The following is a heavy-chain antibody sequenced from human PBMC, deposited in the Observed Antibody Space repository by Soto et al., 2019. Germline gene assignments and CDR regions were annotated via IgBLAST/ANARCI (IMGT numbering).Heavy chain of an antibody. CDR3: ARLGGYYQAFDN. CDR1: GGSISSGDYY. J-gene: IGHJ4*02. Sequence: PSQTLSLTCTVAGGSISSGDYYWSWIRQPPGKGLEWVGYIYYTGTSKYNPSLKSRVNISVDSSKNQFSLKLDSVTAADTAVYYCARLGGYYQAFDNWGQGTLVTVSS. CDR2: IYYTGTS. D-gene: IGHD3-3*01. V-gene: IGHV4-61*08.